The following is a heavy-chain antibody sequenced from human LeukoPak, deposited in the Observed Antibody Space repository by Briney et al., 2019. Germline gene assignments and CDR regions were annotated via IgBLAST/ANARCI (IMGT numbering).Heavy chain of an antibody. V-gene: IGHV3-7*03. CDR3: ARGRGSGRYYYYMDV. J-gene: IGHJ6*03. D-gene: IGHD3-10*01. Sequence: GGSLRLSCAASGFTFSNYCMSWVRQAPGRGLEWVVNIKQDGSEKYYVDSGKGRFTISRDNAKNSLYLQMNSLRAEDTAVYYCARGRGSGRYYYYMDVWGKGTTVTISS. CDR2: IKQDGSEK. CDR1: GFTFSNYC.